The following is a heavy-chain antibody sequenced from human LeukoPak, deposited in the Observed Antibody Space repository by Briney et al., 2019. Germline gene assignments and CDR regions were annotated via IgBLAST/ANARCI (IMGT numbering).Heavy chain of an antibody. CDR2: ISSSGTTI. D-gene: IGHD3-10*01. CDR3: ARALSYYYGSGSYPSGCDY. V-gene: IGHV3-11*04. J-gene: IGHJ4*02. Sequence: PGGSLRLSCAASGFTFSDYYMSWIRQAPGKGLEWVSYISSSGTTIYYADSVKGRFTISRDNAKNSLYLQMNSLRAEDTAVYYCARALSYYYGSGSYPSGCDYWGQGTLVTVSS. CDR1: GFTFSDYY.